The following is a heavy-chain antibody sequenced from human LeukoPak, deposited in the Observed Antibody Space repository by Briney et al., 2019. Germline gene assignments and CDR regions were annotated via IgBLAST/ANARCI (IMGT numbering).Heavy chain of an antibody. CDR3: ASLAEAGTLPSQ. CDR2: IRYDGSNK. V-gene: IGHV3-30*02. J-gene: IGHJ4*02. CDR1: GFTFSSYG. Sequence: GGSLRLSCAASGFTFSSYGMHWVRQAPGKGLEWVAFIRYDGSNKYYADSVKGRFTISRDNSKNTLYLQMNSLRAEDTAVYYCASLAEAGTLPSQWGQGTLVTVSS. D-gene: IGHD6-13*01.